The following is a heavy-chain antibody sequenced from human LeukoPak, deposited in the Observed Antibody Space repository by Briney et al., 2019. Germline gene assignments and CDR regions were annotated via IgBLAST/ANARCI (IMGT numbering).Heavy chain of an antibody. J-gene: IGHJ6*02. D-gene: IGHD6-13*01. CDR3: ARDGAAADRSDYGLDV. V-gene: IGHV1-3*01. CDR1: GYTFTKYA. CDR2: INADNGNR. Sequence: ASVKVSCKASGYTFTKYAIQWVRQAPGQRLQWMGWINADNGNRKFSQKFQGRVTISRDTSASTVYMELSSLRSEDTAVYYCARDGAAADRSDYGLDVWGQGTTVTVSS.